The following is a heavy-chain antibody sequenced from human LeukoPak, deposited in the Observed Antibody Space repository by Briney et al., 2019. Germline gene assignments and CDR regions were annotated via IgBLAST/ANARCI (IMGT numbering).Heavy chain of an antibody. V-gene: IGHV3-30*04. CDR3: ARASMATINYYYFYMDA. CDR1: GFPLIKYA. CDR2: ISFDGKKE. Sequence: PGGSLRLSCEASGFPLIKYAMHWVRQAPGKGLEWVAFISFDGKKEFYADSVKGRFTISRDNSRNTLFLQMNSLKTEDTAIYYCARASMATINYYYFYMDAWGKGTTVTVS. D-gene: IGHD5-24*01. J-gene: IGHJ6*03.